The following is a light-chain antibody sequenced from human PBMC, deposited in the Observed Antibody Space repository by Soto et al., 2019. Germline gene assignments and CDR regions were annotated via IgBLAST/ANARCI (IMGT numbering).Light chain of an antibody. V-gene: IGKV3-15*01. CDR2: DAS. CDR3: QRYNNWPLT. Sequence: EIVLTQSPATLSLSPGGRATLSCRASQSVSLSLAWYQQKPGQAPRLLIYDASTRATGVPARFSGSRSGTEFTLTINSLQSEDFAVYYCQRYNNWPLTFGGGTKVESK. J-gene: IGKJ4*01. CDR1: QSVSLS.